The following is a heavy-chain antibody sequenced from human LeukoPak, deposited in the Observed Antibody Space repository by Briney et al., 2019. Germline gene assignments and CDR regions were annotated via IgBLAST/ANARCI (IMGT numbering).Heavy chain of an antibody. J-gene: IGHJ3*02. CDR3: ARVGPRGLDAFDI. V-gene: IGHV1-18*04. D-gene: IGHD3-10*01. CDR2: ISAYNGNT. Sequence: ASVKVSCKASGYTFTGYYMHWVRQAPGQGLEWMGWISAYNGNTNYAQKLQGRVTMTTDTSTSTAYMELRSLRSDDTAVYYCARVGPRGLDAFDIWGQGTMVTVSS. CDR1: GYTFTGYY.